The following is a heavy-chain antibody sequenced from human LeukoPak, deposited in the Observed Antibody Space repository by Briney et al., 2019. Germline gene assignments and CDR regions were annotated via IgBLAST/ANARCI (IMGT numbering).Heavy chain of an antibody. Sequence: GRSLRLSCAASGFTFSSYAMHWARQAPGKGLEWVAVISYDGSNKYYADSVKGRFTISRDNSKNTLYLQMNSLTAEDTAVYYCATDRSTDYWGQGTLVTVSS. V-gene: IGHV3-30*04. CDR1: GFTFSSYA. D-gene: IGHD1-14*01. CDR3: ATDRSTDY. J-gene: IGHJ4*02. CDR2: ISYDGSNK.